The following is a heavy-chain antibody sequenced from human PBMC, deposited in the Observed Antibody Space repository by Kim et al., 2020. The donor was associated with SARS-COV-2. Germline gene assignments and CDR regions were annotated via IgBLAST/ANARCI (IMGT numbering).Heavy chain of an antibody. V-gene: IGHV3-66*01. J-gene: IGHJ6*02. CDR2: IYSGGST. Sequence: GGSLRLSCAASGFTVSSNYMSWVRQAPGKGLEWVSVIYSGGSTYYADSVKGRFTISRDNSKNTLYLQMNSLRAEDTAVYYCARSGGLDHYYYGMDVWGQGTTVTVSS. CDR3: ARSGGLDHYYYGMDV. CDR1: GFTVSSNY. D-gene: IGHD3-10*01.